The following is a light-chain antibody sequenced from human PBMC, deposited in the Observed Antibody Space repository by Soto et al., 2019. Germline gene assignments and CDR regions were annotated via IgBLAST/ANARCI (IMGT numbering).Light chain of an antibody. CDR3: CSLTTSHTYV. V-gene: IGLV1-44*01. CDR1: SSNTGTNS. CDR2: NNN. Sequence: QSVLTQPPSASGTPGQRVTISCSGSSSNTGTNSVNWYQHLPGTAPKLLIFNNNRRPSGVLDRFSGSKSGTSASLAISGLQADDEADYYCCSLTTSHTYVFGSGTKVTVL. J-gene: IGLJ1*01.